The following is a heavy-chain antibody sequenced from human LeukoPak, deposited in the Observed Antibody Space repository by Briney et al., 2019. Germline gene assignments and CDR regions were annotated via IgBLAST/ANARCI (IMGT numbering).Heavy chain of an antibody. V-gene: IGHV3-48*04. CDR3: AREGKYSSSWGW. CDR2: ISSSGSTI. D-gene: IGHD6-13*01. J-gene: IGHJ4*02. Sequence: PGGSLRLSCAASGITFGSYWMDWVRQAPGKGLEWVSYISSSGSTIYYADSVKGRFTISRDNAKNSLYLQMNSLRAEDTAVYYCAREGKYSSSWGWWGQGTLVTVSS. CDR1: GITFGSYW.